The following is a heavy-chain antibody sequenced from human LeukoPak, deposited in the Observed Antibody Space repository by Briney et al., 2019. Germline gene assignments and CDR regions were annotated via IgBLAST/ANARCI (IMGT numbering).Heavy chain of an antibody. CDR2: IIPIFGTA. J-gene: IGHJ3*02. CDR3: ARESPSPDMGANDDAFDI. Sequence: GASVKVSCKASGYTFTDYYMHWVRQAPGQGLEWMGGIIPIFGTANYAQKFQGRVTITTDESTSTAYMELSSLRSEDTAVYYCARESPSPDMGANDDAFDIWGQGTMVTVSS. CDR1: GYTFTDYY. V-gene: IGHV1-69*05. D-gene: IGHD1-26*01.